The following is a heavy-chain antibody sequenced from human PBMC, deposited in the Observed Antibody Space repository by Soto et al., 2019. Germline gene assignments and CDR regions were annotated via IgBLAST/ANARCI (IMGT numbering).Heavy chain of an antibody. J-gene: IGHJ4*02. D-gene: IGHD6-13*01. CDR2: ISYDGSNK. CDR3: ARVLSGYSSSWLVDY. V-gene: IGHV3-30-3*01. Sequence: GGSLRLSCAASGFTFSSYAMHWVRQAPGKGLEWVAVISYDGSNKYYADSVKGRFTISRDNSKNTLYLQMNSLRAEDTAVYYCARVLSGYSSSWLVDYWGQGTLVTSPQ. CDR1: GFTFSSYA.